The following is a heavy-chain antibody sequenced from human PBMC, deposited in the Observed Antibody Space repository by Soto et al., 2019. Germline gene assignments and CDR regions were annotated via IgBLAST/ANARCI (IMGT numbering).Heavy chain of an antibody. J-gene: IGHJ5*02. CDR1: GYTFTSYA. V-gene: IGHV1-3*01. D-gene: IGHD3-10*01. CDR2: INAGNGNT. Sequence: QVQLVQSGAEVKKPGASVKVSCKASGYTFTSYAMHWVRQAPGQRLEWMGWINAGNGNTKYSQKCQGRVTITRDTSSSTAYMELSSLRSEDTAVYYCARALLWFGELSWGQGTLVTVSS. CDR3: ARALLWFGELS.